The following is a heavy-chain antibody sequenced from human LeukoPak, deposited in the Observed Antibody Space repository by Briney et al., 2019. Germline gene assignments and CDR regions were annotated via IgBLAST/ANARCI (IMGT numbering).Heavy chain of an antibody. D-gene: IGHD3-3*01. J-gene: IGHJ4*02. CDR3: AKVTSDFWSGYYRSPFDY. CDR2: INWNGAST. V-gene: IGHV3-20*04. Sequence: GGSLRLSCAASGFTFDDYDMSWVRQVPGKGLEWVSAINWNGASTGYADSVKGRFTISRDNAKNSLYLQMNSLSAEDTALYFCAKVTSDFWSGYYRSPFDYWGQGTLVTVSS. CDR1: GFTFDDYD.